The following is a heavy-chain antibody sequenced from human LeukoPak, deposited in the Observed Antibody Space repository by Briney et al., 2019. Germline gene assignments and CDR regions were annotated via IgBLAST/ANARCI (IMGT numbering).Heavy chain of an antibody. J-gene: IGHJ4*02. V-gene: IGHV4-34*01. Sequence: SETLSLTCAVYGGSFSGYYWSWIRQPPGKGLEWIGEINHSGSTNYNPSHKSRVTISVDTSKNQFSLKLSSVTAADTAVYYCARWDVKRPLWGQGILVTVSS. CDR2: INHSGST. D-gene: IGHD1-26*01. CDR1: GGSFSGYY. CDR3: ARWDVKRPL.